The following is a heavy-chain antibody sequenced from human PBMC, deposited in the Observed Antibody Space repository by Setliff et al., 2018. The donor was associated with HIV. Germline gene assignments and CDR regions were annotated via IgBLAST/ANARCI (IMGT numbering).Heavy chain of an antibody. Sequence: SETLSLTCTVSGDSISSGGYYWNWIRQLPGKGLEWIGYIYYSVATYYNPSLKNRVTISLDTSKSQFSLKLTSVTAADTALYYCAIVTELDYYGGSGPTHRLFDSWGQGTLVTVSS. J-gene: IGHJ4*02. CDR3: AIVTELDYYGGSGPTHRLFDS. CDR2: IYYSVAT. V-gene: IGHV4-31*03. CDR1: GDSISSGGYY. D-gene: IGHD3-22*01.